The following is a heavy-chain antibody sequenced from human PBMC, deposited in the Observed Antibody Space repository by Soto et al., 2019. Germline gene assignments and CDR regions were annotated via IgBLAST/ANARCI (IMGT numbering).Heavy chain of an antibody. CDR3: TKGRLWGGDGYNSYENNAMDV. CDR2: ISCNGGRI. J-gene: IGHJ6*02. V-gene: IGHV3-9*01. Sequence: EMQLLESGGGLVQPGMSLRLSCAASGFTFDDYAMYWVRQVPGKGLEWVSGISCNGGRIGYADSVKGRFTISRDNAKNCLYLHMNSLKPEETALYYCTKGRLWGGDGYNSYENNAMDVWVQGTTVSVSS. CDR1: GFTFDDYA. D-gene: IGHD3-16*01.